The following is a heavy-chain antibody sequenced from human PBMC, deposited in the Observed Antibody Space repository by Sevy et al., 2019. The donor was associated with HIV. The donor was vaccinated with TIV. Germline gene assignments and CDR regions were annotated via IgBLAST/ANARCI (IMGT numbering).Heavy chain of an antibody. CDR3: TRFSNHVVLMLTPSPRWGFDL. CDR2: VYYSGKT. CDR1: GGSIRSTNHY. V-gene: IGHV4-39*01. J-gene: IGHJ3*01. D-gene: IGHD3-16*01. Sequence: SETLSLTCTVSGGSIRSTNHYWGWIRQSPGKGLEWIGSVYYSGKTNYRWSLRSRLTMSADTSKNQFSMKLSSVTATDTAVYYCTRFSNHVVLMLTPSPRWGFDLWGQGTRVTVSS.